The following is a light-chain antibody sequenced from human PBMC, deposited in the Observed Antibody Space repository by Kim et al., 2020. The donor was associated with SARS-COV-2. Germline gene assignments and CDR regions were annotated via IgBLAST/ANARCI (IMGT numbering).Light chain of an antibody. CDR2: EDN. J-gene: IGLJ2*01. CDR3: QSYDSSIYVV. CDR1: RGSIASNY. Sequence: KTVTISCTRSRGSIASNYVTWYQQRPGSAPNTVIYEDNQRPSGVPDRFSGSIDSSSNSASLTISGLKTEDEADFYCQSYDSSIYVVFGGGTQLTVL. V-gene: IGLV6-57*03.